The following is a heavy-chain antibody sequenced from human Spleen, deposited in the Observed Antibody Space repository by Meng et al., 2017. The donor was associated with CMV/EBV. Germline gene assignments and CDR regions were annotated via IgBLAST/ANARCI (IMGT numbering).Heavy chain of an antibody. CDR1: GYTFTDYY. V-gene: IGHV1-2*02. D-gene: IGHD6-19*01. CDR2: IYVKSGGT. CDR3: GRVIVTGKADFRH. Sequence: ASVKVSCKASGYTFTDYYLHWMRQAPGQGLEWMGWIYVKSGGTDYAEKFQGRVIMTGDTSSSTDYMELSRLTSDDTAVYYCGRVIVTGKADFRHWGQGTLVTVSS. J-gene: IGHJ1*01.